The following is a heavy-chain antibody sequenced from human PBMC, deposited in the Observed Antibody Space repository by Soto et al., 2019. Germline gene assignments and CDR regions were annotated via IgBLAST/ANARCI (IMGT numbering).Heavy chain of an antibody. CDR3: ARADRNAVTSVDY. V-gene: IGHV1-69*02. D-gene: IGHD4-17*01. CDR2: IIPILGIA. J-gene: IGHJ4*02. CDR1: GGTFSSYT. Sequence: QVQLVQSGAEVKKPGSSVKVSCKASGGTFSSYTISWVRQAPGQGLEWMGRIIPILGIANYAQKFQGRVTMHEDKSTSTAYMELRRLSSEDTAVYYCARADRNAVTSVDYWGQGTLVTVSS.